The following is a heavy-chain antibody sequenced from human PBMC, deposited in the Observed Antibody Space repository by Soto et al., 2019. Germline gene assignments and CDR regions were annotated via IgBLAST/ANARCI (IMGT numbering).Heavy chain of an antibody. CDR2: IKSKTDGGTT. CDR3: TPDFGWLLLDY. Sequence: GGSLRLSCAASGFTFSNAWMSWVRQAPGKGLEWVGRIKSKTDGGTTDYAAPVKGRFTISRDDSKNTLYLQMNSLKTEDTAVYYCTPDFGWLLLDYWGQGTLVTVSS. J-gene: IGHJ4*02. CDR1: GFTFSNAW. D-gene: IGHD3-22*01. V-gene: IGHV3-15*01.